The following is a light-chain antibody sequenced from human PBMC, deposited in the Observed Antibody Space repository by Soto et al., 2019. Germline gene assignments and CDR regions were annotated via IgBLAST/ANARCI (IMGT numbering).Light chain of an antibody. Sequence: QSVLTQPASVSGSLGQSITISCTGAASDIGYYNFVSWYQQHPATAPKFLIYDVSHRPSGISFRFSGSKSGNTASLTISGLRAEDEAAYYCASYTGTDTPWVFGGGTKLTVL. J-gene: IGLJ3*02. V-gene: IGLV2-14*03. CDR2: DVS. CDR3: ASYTGTDTPWV. CDR1: ASDIGYYNF.